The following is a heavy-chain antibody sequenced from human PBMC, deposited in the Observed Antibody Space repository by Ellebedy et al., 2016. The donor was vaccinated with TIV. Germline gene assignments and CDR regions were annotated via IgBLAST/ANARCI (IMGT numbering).Heavy chain of an antibody. D-gene: IGHD2-15*01. CDR1: GGSISSYY. CDR3: ARGRGSQISVVVAATGWFDP. V-gene: IGHV4-59*12. CDR2: IYYSGST. Sequence: SETLSLTCTVSGGSISSYYWSWIRQPPGKGLEWIGYIYYSGSTNYNPSLKSRVTISVDTSKNQFSLKLSSVTAADTAVYYCARGRGSQISVVVAATGWFDPWGQGTLVTVSS. J-gene: IGHJ5*02.